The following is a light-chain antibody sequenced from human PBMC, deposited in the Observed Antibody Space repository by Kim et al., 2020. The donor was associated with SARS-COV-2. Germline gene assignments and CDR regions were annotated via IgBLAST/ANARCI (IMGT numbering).Light chain of an antibody. Sequence: PGETARLSGAGDNCENKGVPWYQQKPGLAPFLVISYDDRRPSGTPTRFSGSNSGNTATLTISRVEAGDEADYYCQVWDSRSDNPGVFGGGTKVTVL. J-gene: IGLJ3*02. CDR3: QVWDSRSDNPGV. V-gene: IGLV3-21*04. CDR2: YDD. CDR1: NCENKG.